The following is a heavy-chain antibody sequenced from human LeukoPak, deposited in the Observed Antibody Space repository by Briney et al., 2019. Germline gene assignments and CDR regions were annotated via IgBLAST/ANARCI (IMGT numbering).Heavy chain of an antibody. D-gene: IGHD3-3*01. V-gene: IGHV4-4*07. CDR1: GGSISSYS. Sequence: ASQTLSLTCTVAGGSISSYSWSSIRQPAGKGLEWLGRIYTSVSTNYNPSLKSRVTMSVDTSKNQFSLKLSSVTAADTAVYYCARAHYDFWSAYLDYWGQGTLVTVSS. J-gene: IGHJ4*02. CDR3: ARAHYDFWSAYLDY. CDR2: IYTSVST.